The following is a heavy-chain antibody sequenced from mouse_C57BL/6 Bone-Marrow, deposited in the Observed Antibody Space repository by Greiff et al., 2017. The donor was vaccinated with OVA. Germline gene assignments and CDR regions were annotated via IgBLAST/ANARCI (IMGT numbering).Heavy chain of an antibody. CDR2: ISSGSSTI. V-gene: IGHV5-17*01. Sequence: EVKLVESGGGLVKPGGSLKLSCAASGFTFSDYGMHWVRQAPEKGLEWVAYISSGSSTIYYADTVKGRFTISRDNAKNTLCLQLTSLRSEDTAMYYCARGPTGFDVWGTGTTVTVSS. D-gene: IGHD1-1*01. CDR3: ARGPTGFDV. CDR1: GFTFSDYG. J-gene: IGHJ1*03.